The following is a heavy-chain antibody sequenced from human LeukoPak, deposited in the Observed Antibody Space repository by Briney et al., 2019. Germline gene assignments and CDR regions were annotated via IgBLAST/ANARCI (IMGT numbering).Heavy chain of an antibody. V-gene: IGHV4-59*10. CDR3: AGLYYYDSSGFDP. J-gene: IGHJ5*02. CDR1: GGSFSGYY. D-gene: IGHD3-22*01. CDR2: IDISGST. Sequence: PSETLSLTCAVYGGSFSGYYWSWIRQPAGKGLEWIGRIDISGSTNDNPSLKSRVTMSVDTSKNQFSLKLSSVAAADTAFYYCAGLYYYDSSGFDPWGQGTLVTVSS.